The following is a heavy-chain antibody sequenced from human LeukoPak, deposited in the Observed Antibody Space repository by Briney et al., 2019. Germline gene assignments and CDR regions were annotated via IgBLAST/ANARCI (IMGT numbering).Heavy chain of an antibody. J-gene: IGHJ5*02. D-gene: IGHD1-14*01. CDR2: IYHSGST. Sequence: TSETLSLTCSVSGGSISSGGYYWSWIRQPPGEGLEWIGYIYHSGSTYYNPSLESRVTISVDTSKNQFSLKLSSVTAADTAVYYCARVNLGPTGWFDPWGQGTLVTVSS. V-gene: IGHV4-30-2*01. CDR1: GGSISSGGYY. CDR3: ARVNLGPTGWFDP.